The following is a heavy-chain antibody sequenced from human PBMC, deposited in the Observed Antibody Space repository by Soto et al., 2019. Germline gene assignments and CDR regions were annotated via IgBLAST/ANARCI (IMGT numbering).Heavy chain of an antibody. CDR1: GFTFADYV. Sequence: GGSLRLSCTASGFTFADYVMSWFRKALGKGLEWVGFIRSNAYGGTTEYAASVKGRLTISRDDSKSIAYLQMNSLKTEDTAVYYCTRDGGARYDILTGYYNDYWGQGTLVTVSS. CDR3: TRDGGARYDILTGYYNDY. CDR2: IRSNAYGGTT. D-gene: IGHD3-9*01. V-gene: IGHV3-49*03. J-gene: IGHJ4*02.